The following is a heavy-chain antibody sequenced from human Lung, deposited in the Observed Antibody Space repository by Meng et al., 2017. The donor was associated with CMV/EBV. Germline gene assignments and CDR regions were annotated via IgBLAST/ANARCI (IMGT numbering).Heavy chain of an antibody. D-gene: IGHD6-19*01. CDR3: ARDPSNTSGRYAYFDY. CDR2: ISCYNGDT. CDR1: GYTFTHHG. V-gene: IGHV1-18*01. J-gene: IGHJ4*02. Sequence: QLQLVQSGAEVKKPGAPVRVSCKASGYTFTHHGISWIRQAPGQGLEWMGWISCYNGDTNYAQKLQGRVTMTTDTSTNTAYMDLRGLRSDDTAVYYCARDPSNTSGRYAYFDYWGQGTLVTVSS.